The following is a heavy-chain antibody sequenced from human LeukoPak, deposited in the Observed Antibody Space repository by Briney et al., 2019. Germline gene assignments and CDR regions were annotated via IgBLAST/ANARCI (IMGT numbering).Heavy chain of an antibody. CDR3: ARDLLGSYYFDY. CDR1: GGSFSGYY. V-gene: IGHV4-34*01. Sequence: PSETLSLTCAVYGGSFSGYYWSWIRQPPGKGLEWIGEINHSGSTNYNPSLKSRVTISVDTSKNQFSLKLSSVTAADTAVYYCARDLLGSYYFDYCGQGTLVTVSS. J-gene: IGHJ4*02. CDR2: INHSGST. D-gene: IGHD3-10*02.